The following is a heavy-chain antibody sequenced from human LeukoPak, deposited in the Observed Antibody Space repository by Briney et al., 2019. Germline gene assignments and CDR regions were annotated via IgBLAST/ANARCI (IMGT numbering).Heavy chain of an antibody. CDR1: GFTFRRYA. Sequence: GGSLRLSCAASGFTFRRYAVHWVRQAPGRGLEWVAVVSYDGSNKYYTDCVRGRFTISRDNSKNTLYLQMNSLRAEDTALYYCARDRSLSSFGELFIWGQGTLVTVSS. D-gene: IGHD3-10*01. CDR3: ARDRSLSSFGELFI. J-gene: IGHJ4*02. V-gene: IGHV3-30*10. CDR2: VSYDGSNK.